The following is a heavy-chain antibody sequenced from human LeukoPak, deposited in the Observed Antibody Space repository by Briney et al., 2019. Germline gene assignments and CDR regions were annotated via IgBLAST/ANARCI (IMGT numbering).Heavy chain of an antibody. CDR3: ARSKYYDFWSGYSTSYYYMDV. CDR1: GFTFSDYY. V-gene: IGHV3-11*04. CDR2: ISSSGSTI. Sequence: GGSLRLSCAASGFTFSDYYMSWIRQAPGKGLEWVSYISSSGSTIYYADSVKGRFTISRDNAKNSLYLQMNSLRAEDTAVYYCARSKYYDFWSGYSTSYYYMDVWGKGTTVTVSS. D-gene: IGHD3-3*01. J-gene: IGHJ6*03.